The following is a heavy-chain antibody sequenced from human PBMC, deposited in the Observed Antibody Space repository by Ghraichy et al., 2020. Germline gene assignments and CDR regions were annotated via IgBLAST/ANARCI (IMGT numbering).Heavy chain of an antibody. CDR3: ARGENYYDTSGLMDV. V-gene: IGHV3-7*03. J-gene: IGHJ6*02. D-gene: IGHD3-22*01. Sequence: GGSLRLSCAASGFAFNTYWMTWVRQAPGKGLEWVANIKQDGTRKYYVDSVKGRFTISRDNAENSLFLQMNSLRAEDTAVYYCARGENYYDTSGLMDVWGQGTTVTVSS. CDR2: IKQDGTRK. CDR1: GFAFNTYW.